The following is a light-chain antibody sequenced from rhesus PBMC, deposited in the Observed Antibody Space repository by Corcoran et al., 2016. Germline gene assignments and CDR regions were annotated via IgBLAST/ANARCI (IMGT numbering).Light chain of an antibody. Sequence: QVILTQSPATLSLSPGERATRSCRASQSVSKDLAWYQQKPGQAPRLLIYGASSRATGIPDRFSGSGYGTDFTLTISSLEPEDVGVYPCYQHSSGWTFGQGTKVEIK. CDR1: QSVSKD. CDR2: GAS. CDR3: YQHSSGWT. V-gene: IGKV3-10*01. J-gene: IGKJ1*01.